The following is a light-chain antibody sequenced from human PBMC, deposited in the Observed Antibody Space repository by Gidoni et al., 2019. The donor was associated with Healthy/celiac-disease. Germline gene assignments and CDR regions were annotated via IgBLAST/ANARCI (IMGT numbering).Light chain of an antibody. V-gene: IGKV3-15*01. Sequence: EIVMTQSPATLSVSPGDRATLSCKASQSVSSNLAWYQQQPGQAPRLLIYGASTRATGIPARFSGSGSGTEFTLTISSLQSEDFAVYYCQQYNNWRKTFGQGTKVEIK. CDR3: QQYNNWRKT. CDR2: GAS. CDR1: QSVSSN. J-gene: IGKJ1*01.